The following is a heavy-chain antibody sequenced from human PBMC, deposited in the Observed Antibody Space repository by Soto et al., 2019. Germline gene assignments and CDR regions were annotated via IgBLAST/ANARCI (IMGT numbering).Heavy chain of an antibody. D-gene: IGHD3-22*01. J-gene: IGHJ3*02. V-gene: IGHV1-69*13. CDR3: ASPGASYYDSSGYYFRYDAFDI. Sequence: GASVKVSCKASGGTFSSYAISWVRQAPGQGLEWMGGIIPIFGTANYAQKFQGRVTITADESTSTAYMELSSLRSEDTAVYYCASPGASYYDSSGYYFRYDAFDIWGQGTMVTVS. CDR2: IIPIFGTA. CDR1: GGTFSSYA.